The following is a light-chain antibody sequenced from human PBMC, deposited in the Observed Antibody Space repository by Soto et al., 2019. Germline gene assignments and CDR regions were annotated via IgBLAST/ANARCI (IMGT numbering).Light chain of an antibody. V-gene: IGLV1-40*01. CDR2: ENN. CDR3: QSYDSSLSGYV. Sequence: QPVLTQPPSVSEAPGQRVTISCTGSGSNIGAGYEAHWYQQVPGTAPKLLIYENNNRPSGVPDRFSGSKSGTSASLAITGLQAEDEAEYYCQSYDSSLSGYVFGTGTKLTVL. J-gene: IGLJ1*01. CDR1: GSNIGAGYE.